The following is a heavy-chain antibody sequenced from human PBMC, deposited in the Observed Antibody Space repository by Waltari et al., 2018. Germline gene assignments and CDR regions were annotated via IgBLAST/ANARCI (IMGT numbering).Heavy chain of an antibody. J-gene: IGHJ4*02. V-gene: IGHV4-4*02. CDR2: IYHRGST. CDR3: AREFIAALDY. Sequence: QVQLQDSGPGLVNPSGTLSLTCAVSGGSISSSNWWSWVRQPPGKGLEWIGEIYHRGSTNYNQSLKIGVTISVDKSKNQFSLKLSSVTAADTAVYYCAREFIAALDYWGQGTLVTVSS. D-gene: IGHD6-6*01. CDR1: GGSISSSNW.